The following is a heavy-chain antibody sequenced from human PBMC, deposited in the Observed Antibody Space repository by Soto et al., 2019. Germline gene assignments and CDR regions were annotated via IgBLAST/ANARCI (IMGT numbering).Heavy chain of an antibody. V-gene: IGHV1-18*01. CDR1: GYTFTSYG. CDR3: ARGREGFTIFGVVITPFDAFDI. J-gene: IGHJ3*02. D-gene: IGHD3-3*01. CDR2: ISAYNGNT. Sequence: ASVKVSCKASGYTFTSYGISWVRQAPGQGLEWMGWISAYNGNTNYAQKLQGRVTMTTDTSTSTAYMELRSLRSDDTAVYYCARGREGFTIFGVVITPFDAFDIWGQGTMVTVSS.